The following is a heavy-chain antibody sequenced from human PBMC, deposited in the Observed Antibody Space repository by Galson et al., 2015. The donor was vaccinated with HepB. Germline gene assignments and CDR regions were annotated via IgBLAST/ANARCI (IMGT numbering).Heavy chain of an antibody. V-gene: IGHV7-4-1*02. J-gene: IGHJ4*02. CDR3: AREGRGYCTGGSCYPDY. Sequence: CKASGYTFTSYAMNWVRQAPGQGLEWMGWINTNTGNPTYAQGFTGRFVFSLDTSVSTAYLQISSLKAEDTAVYYCAREGRGYCTGGSCYPDYWGQGTLVTVSS. D-gene: IGHD2-15*01. CDR1: GYTFTSYA. CDR2: INTNTGNP.